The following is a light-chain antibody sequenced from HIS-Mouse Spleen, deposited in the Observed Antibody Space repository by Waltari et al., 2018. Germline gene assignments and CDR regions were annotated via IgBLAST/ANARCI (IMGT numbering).Light chain of an antibody. CDR3: QVWDSSSDHYV. CDR1: SSDVGGYNY. Sequence: QSALTQPASVSGSPGQSITISCTGTSSDVGGYNYVSWYQPHPGKAPKLTIYEVSNRPAGIPERFSGSNSGNTATLTISRVEAGDEADYYCQVWDSSSDHYVFGTGTKVTVL. V-gene: IGLV2-14*01. CDR2: EVS. J-gene: IGLJ1*01.